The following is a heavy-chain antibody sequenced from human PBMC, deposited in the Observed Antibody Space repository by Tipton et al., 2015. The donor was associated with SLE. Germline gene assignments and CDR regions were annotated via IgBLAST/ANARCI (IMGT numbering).Heavy chain of an antibody. CDR3: ARDRGRGWLD. V-gene: IGHV4-34*01. Sequence: TLSLTCAVYGGSFSGYYWSWIRQPPGKGLEWIGEINHSGSTNYNPSLKSRVTISVDTSKNQLSLKLSSVTAADTAVYYCARDRGRGWLDWGQGTLVTVSS. CDR1: GGSFSGYY. J-gene: IGHJ4*02. D-gene: IGHD6-19*01. CDR2: INHSGST.